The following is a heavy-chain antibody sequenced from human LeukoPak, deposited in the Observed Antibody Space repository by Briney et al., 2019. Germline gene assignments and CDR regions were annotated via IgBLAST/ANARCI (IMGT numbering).Heavy chain of an antibody. V-gene: IGHV3-23*01. Sequence: PGGSLRLSCAASAYTFSGYAMSWVRQAPGKGLEWVSAISGRGDSTYYADSVKGRFTISRDNAKNSLYMQMKSLRAEDTAVYYCARGKTSQNIVTRKTYNWFDPWGQGTLVTVSS. D-gene: IGHD2/OR15-2a*01. J-gene: IGHJ5*02. CDR2: ISGRGDST. CDR3: ARGKTSQNIVTRKTYNWFDP. CDR1: AYTFSGYA.